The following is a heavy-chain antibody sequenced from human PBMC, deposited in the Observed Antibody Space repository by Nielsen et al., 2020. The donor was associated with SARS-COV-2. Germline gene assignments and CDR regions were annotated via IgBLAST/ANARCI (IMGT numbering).Heavy chain of an antibody. D-gene: IGHD3-10*01. Sequence: SETLSLTCSVSGGSISTGEFYWSWIRQPPGKGLEWIGSIYYSGSTYYNPSLKSRVTISVDTSKNQFSLKLSSVTAADTAVYYCARRRIWFGESPHVWGKGTTVTVSS. V-gene: IGHV4-39*01. CDR3: ARRRIWFGESPHV. CDR2: IYYSGST. CDR1: GGSISTGEFY. J-gene: IGHJ6*04.